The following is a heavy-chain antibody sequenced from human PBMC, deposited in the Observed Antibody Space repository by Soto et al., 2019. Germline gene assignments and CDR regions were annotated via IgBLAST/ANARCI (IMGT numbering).Heavy chain of an antibody. D-gene: IGHD3-10*01. Sequence: EVQLLESGGGLVQPGGSLRLSCAASGFTFSNYAMSWVRQAPGKGLEWVSGINYSGGSTYYADSVKGRFIISRDNSKNTGEVEMNSLSAEDAAIYYCAKKYRYGAGTYLYYFEYWGQGTLVTVSS. CDR2: INYSGGST. V-gene: IGHV3-23*01. CDR3: AKKYRYGAGTYLYYFEY. CDR1: GFTFSNYA. J-gene: IGHJ4*02.